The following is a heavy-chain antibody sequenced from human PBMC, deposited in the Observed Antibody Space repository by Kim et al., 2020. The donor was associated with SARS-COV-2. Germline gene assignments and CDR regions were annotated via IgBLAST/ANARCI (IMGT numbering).Heavy chain of an antibody. CDR2: ISHDGSNK. J-gene: IGHJ6*02. CDR3: GKDGLYYYYGMDV. CDR1: GFIFSSFA. V-gene: IGHV3-30*18. Sequence: GGSLRLSCAASGFIFSSFAMHWVRQAPGKGLEWVAFISHDGSNKYYGDSVRGRFTISRDNSKNTLYLQMSSLRAEDTAVYYCGKDGLYYYYGMDVWGQGTTVTVSS.